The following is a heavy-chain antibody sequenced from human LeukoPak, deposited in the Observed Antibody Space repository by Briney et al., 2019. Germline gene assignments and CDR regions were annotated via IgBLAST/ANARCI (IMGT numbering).Heavy chain of an antibody. Sequence: GSSLRLSCAASGFTFDDYAMHWVRPAPGRGLEWGSGISWNSGSIGYADSVKGRFTISRDNAKNSLYLQMNSLRAEDTALYYCAKDGDSSGYYWFSNYFDYWGQGTLVTVSS. J-gene: IGHJ4*02. V-gene: IGHV3-9*01. D-gene: IGHD3-22*01. CDR2: ISWNSGSI. CDR1: GFTFDDYA. CDR3: AKDGDSSGYYWFSNYFDY.